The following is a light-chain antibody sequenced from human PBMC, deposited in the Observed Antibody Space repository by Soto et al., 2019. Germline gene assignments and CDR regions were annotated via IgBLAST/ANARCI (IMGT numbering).Light chain of an antibody. CDR1: QRIGNY. V-gene: IGKV1-39*01. Sequence: DIQMTQSPSSLSASVGDRVTITCRSSQRIGNYLNWYQQKPRKAPKLLIYAASILQSGLPSRFSGSASGTDFTLTISSLKPEDFAAYYCQQSYSTLWTFSQGTKVEFK. CDR3: QQSYSTLWT. CDR2: AAS. J-gene: IGKJ1*01.